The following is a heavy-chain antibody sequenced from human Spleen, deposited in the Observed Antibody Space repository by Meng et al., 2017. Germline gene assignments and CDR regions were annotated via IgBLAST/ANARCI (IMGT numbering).Heavy chain of an antibody. CDR3: ARGGLGSGYDYYYYGMDV. CDR2: ISYDGSNK. V-gene: IGHV3-30*01. Sequence: GESLKISCAASGFTFSSYAMHWVRQAPGKGLEWVAVISYDGSNKYYADSVKGRFTISRDNSKNTLYLQMNSLRAEDTAVYYCARGGLGSGYDYYYYGMDVWGQGTTVTVSS. D-gene: IGHD5-12*01. CDR1: GFTFSSYA. J-gene: IGHJ6*02.